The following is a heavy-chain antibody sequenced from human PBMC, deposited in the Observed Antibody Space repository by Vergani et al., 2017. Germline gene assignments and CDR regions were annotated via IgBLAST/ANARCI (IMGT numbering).Heavy chain of an antibody. J-gene: IGHJ6*02. Sequence: QVQLVQSGAEVKKPGSSVKVSCKASGATFRSNTISWVRQVPGQGLEWMGRIIPVLGKTTYAQDFQGRLTMTADTSTSTAYMELTSLRSQDTAVYYWARDPRGYGGDPEDYYYGMDVWGQGTTVTVSS. CDR3: ARDPRGYGGDPEDYYYGMDV. CDR1: GATFRSNT. D-gene: IGHD2-21*02. V-gene: IGHV1-69*08. CDR2: IIPVLGKT.